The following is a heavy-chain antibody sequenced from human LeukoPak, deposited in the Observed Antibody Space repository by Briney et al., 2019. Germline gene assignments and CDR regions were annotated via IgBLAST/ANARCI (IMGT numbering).Heavy chain of an antibody. Sequence: PSETLSLTCTVSGGSINSYYWSWIRQPPGKGLEWIGYIYYSGSTNYNPSLKSRVTISVDTSKNQFSLKLSSVTAADTAVYYCARDPSYYYGSGSYFDAFDIWGQGTMVTVSS. V-gene: IGHV4-59*01. CDR1: GGSINSYY. J-gene: IGHJ3*02. CDR2: IYYSGST. D-gene: IGHD3-10*01. CDR3: ARDPSYYYGSGSYFDAFDI.